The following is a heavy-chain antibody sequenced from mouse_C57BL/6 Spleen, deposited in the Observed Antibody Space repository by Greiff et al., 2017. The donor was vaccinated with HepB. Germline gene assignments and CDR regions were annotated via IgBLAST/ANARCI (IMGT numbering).Heavy chain of an antibody. J-gene: IGHJ4*01. CDR3: AKNDGYAGYAMDY. CDR2: IWRGGST. Sequence: QVQLQQSGPGLVQPSQSLSITCTVSGFSLTSYGVHWVRQSPGKGLEWLGVIWRGGSTDYNAAFMSRLSITKDNSKSQVFFKMNSLQADDTAIYYCAKNDGYAGYAMDYWGQGTSVTVSS. CDR1: GFSLTSYG. D-gene: IGHD2-3*01. V-gene: IGHV2-5*01.